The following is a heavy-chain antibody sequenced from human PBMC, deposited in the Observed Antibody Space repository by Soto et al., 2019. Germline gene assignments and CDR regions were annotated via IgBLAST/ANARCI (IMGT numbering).Heavy chain of an antibody. D-gene: IGHD5-12*01. Sequence: ASVKVSCKASGYTFTSYGISWVRQAPGQGLEWMGWISAYNGNTNYAQKLQGRVTMNTDTSTSTAYMELRGLRSDDTAVYYCARDDIVATMPFDYWGQGTLVTVSS. V-gene: IGHV1-18*01. CDR1: GYTFTSYG. CDR3: ARDDIVATMPFDY. CDR2: ISAYNGNT. J-gene: IGHJ4*02.